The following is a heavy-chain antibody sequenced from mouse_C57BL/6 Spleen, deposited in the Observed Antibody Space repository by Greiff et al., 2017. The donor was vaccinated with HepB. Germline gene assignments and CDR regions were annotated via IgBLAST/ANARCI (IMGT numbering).Heavy chain of an antibody. Sequence: VQLQQSGAELAKPGASVKLSCKASGYTFTSYWMHWVNQRPGQGLEWIGYINPSSGYTKYNQKFKDKATLTADKSSSTAYMQMSSLTYEDSAVYDCGGNGGGWCEYGGQGNLVTVSA. V-gene: IGHV1-7*01. J-gene: IGHJ3*01. CDR3: GGNGGGWCEY. CDR2: INPSSGYT. CDR1: GYTFTSYW. D-gene: IGHD1-1*02.